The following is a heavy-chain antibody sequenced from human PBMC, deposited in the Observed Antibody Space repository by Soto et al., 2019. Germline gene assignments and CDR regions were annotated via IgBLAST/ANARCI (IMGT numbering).Heavy chain of an antibody. V-gene: IGHV3-23*01. CDR1: GFSFINYV. J-gene: IGHJ4*02. CDR3: AKTPLRVGPIDY. Sequence: DVQLLDSGGGLVQPGGSLRLSCAASGFSFINYVMSWVRQTPVKGLEWVSGISGRGDNTYYADSVKGRFTVSRDNSKNTLYLQMDSLRAEDTAVYYCAKTPLRVGPIDYWGQGTLVTVSS. D-gene: IGHD2-15*01. CDR2: ISGRGDNT.